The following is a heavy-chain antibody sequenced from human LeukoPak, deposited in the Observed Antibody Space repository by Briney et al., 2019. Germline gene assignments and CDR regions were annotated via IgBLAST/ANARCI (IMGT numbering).Heavy chain of an antibody. CDR2: ISSNAVTI. D-gene: IGHD1-26*01. V-gene: IGHV3-48*03. J-gene: IGHJ4*02. Sequence: GGSLRLSCAASGFTFRTYEMNWVRQAPGKGLEWVSYISSNAVTIYYADSVKGRFTVSRDNANNSLYLHLDSLRAEDTAVYCCARVDMGAADYWGQGTLVTVSS. CDR3: ARVDMGAADY. CDR1: GFTFRTYE.